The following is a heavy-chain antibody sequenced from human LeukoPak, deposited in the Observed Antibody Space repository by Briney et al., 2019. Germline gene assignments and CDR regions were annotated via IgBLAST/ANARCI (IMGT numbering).Heavy chain of an antibody. CDR3: AKCARAPEGGSGWCNWFDT. D-gene: IGHD3-3*01. J-gene: IGHJ5*02. CDR2: LSSSGGNP. V-gene: IGHV3-23*01. CDR1: GFTFGNYA. Sequence: GGSLRLSCAASGFTFGNYAMNCVRHAPQEGLEWVSSLSSSGGNPNYANSVKGGFTISRDNSKNTLFLQMNSLRAEDTALYTCAKCARAPEGGSGWCNWFDTWGQGTQVTVSS.